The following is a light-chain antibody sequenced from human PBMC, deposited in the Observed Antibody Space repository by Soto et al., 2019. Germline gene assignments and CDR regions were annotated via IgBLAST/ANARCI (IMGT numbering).Light chain of an antibody. CDR1: QSVSSK. V-gene: IGKV3-15*01. J-gene: IGKJ4*01. CDR3: QQYNNWPLT. Sequence: EIVMTQSPATLSVSPGERATLSCRASQSVSSKLAWYQQKPGQAPRLLIYGASTRATGISARFSGSGSGTEFTLTISSLQSEEFAVYYCQQYNNWPLTFGGGTKVEIK. CDR2: GAS.